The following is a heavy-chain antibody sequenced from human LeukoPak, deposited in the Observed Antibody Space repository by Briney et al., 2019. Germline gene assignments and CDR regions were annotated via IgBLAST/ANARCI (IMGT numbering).Heavy chain of an antibody. V-gene: IGHV3-30*18. Sequence: PGRSLRLSCAASAFTFSSYGMHWVRQAPGKGLEWMAVVSDDGSNKYYEDSVRGRFTISRDNSKNTLYLQMSSLRDEDTAVYYCAKPRLRGGYLFDYWGQGTLVTVSS. CDR3: AKPRLRGGYLFDY. J-gene: IGHJ4*02. CDR1: AFTFSSYG. CDR2: VSDDGSNK. D-gene: IGHD5-12*01.